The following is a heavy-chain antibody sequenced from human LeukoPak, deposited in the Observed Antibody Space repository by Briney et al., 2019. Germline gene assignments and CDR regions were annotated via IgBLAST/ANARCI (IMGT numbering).Heavy chain of an antibody. CDR1: GGSISGSSYY. D-gene: IGHD2-21*01. V-gene: IGHV4-39*01. CDR3: ARQGYLYNWFDP. J-gene: IGHJ5*02. CDR2: IYYSGST. Sequence: SETLSLTCTVSGGSISGSSYYWGWIRQPPGKGLEWIGSIYYSGSTYYNPSLKSRVTISVDTSKNQFSLKLNSVTATDTAVYYCARQGYLYNWFDPWGQGTLVTVSA.